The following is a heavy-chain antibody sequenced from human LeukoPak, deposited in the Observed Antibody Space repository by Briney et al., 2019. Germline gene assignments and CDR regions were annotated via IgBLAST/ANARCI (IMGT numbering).Heavy chain of an antibody. D-gene: IGHD2-2*01. CDR2: ISSLSSFK. V-gene: IGHV3-21*01. CDR1: GFTFSTYT. J-gene: IGHJ6*02. Sequence: GGSLRLSCSASGFTFSTYTMNWVRQAPGKGLEWVSSISSLSSFKYYADSVKVRFTISRENAKKSLYTQMSSMRDEDTAVYYCARGAVVPAALEGPYYYYGMDVWGQGTTVTVSS. CDR3: ARGAVVPAALEGPYYYYGMDV.